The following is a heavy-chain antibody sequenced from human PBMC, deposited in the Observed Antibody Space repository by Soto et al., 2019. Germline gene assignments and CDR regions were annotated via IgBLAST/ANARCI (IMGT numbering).Heavy chain of an antibody. V-gene: IGHV3-9*01. CDR1: GFNFDDSA. D-gene: IGHD3-22*01. J-gene: IGHJ4*02. CDR3: AKGRSSMIVVVMDY. Sequence: LRLSCVASGFNFDDSAMNWVRQVPGKGLKWVSGITWNSGHILYADSVKGRFTISRDNAKKSLYLELNSLRPEDTALYYCAKGRSSMIVVVMDYWGQGTPVTVSS. CDR2: ITWNSGHI.